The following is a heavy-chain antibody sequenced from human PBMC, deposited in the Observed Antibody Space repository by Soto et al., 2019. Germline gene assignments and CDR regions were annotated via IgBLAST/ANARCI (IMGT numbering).Heavy chain of an antibody. CDR2: IIPNFDTP. V-gene: IGHV1-69*01. J-gene: IGHJ6*02. CDR1: GGSFNNYA. D-gene: IGHD3-10*01. Sequence: QVHLVQSGAEVKKPGSSVKVSCKTSGGSFNNYAVSWVRQAPGQGLEWMGGIIPNFDTPNYAQKFQDRVTIIGDESTSTVYMELRSIRSNDTAVYYCAVAMVREILIFESSGMHVWGQGTTVIVSS. CDR3: AVAMVREILIFESSGMHV.